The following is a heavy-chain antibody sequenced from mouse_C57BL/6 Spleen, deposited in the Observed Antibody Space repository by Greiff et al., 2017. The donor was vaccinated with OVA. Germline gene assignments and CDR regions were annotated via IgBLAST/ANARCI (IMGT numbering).Heavy chain of an antibody. CDR3: ARDADYGSSYVYFDV. J-gene: IGHJ1*03. CDR2: SRNKANDYTT. D-gene: IGHD1-1*01. CDR1: GFTFSDFY. Sequence: EVHLVESGGGLVQSGRSLRLSCATSGFTFSDFYMEWVRQAPGKGLEWIAASRNKANDYTTEYSASVKGRFIVSRDTSQSILYLQMNALRAEDTAIYYCARDADYGSSYVYFDVWGTGTTVTVSS. V-gene: IGHV7-1*01.